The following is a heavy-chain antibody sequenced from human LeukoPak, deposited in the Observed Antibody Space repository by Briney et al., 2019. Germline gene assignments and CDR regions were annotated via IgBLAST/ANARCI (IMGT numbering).Heavy chain of an antibody. Sequence: PGGSLRLSCAASGFTFNDYYMSWIRQAPGKGLEWVSYISSSGSTIYYADSVKGRFTISRDNAKNSLYMQMNSLRAEDTAVYYCARDRPAYSNYFDYWGQGTLVTVSS. J-gene: IGHJ4*02. CDR1: GFTFNDYY. D-gene: IGHD4-4*01. CDR3: ARDRPAYSNYFDY. CDR2: ISSSGSTI. V-gene: IGHV3-11*01.